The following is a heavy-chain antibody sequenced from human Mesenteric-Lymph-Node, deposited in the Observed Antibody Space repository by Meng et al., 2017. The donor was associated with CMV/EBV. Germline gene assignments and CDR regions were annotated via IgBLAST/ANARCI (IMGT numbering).Heavy chain of an antibody. D-gene: IGHD2-2*01. CDR2: ISSSSSYI. V-gene: IGHV3-21*06. Sequence: GESLKISCAASGFTFSSCAMNWVRQAPGKGLEWVSSISSSSSYIFYADSVKGRFTISRDNAKNSLYLQMNSLRAEDTALYYCARDPGYCSSTSCSGWFDPWGQGTLVTVSS. J-gene: IGHJ5*02. CDR3: ARDPGYCSSTSCSGWFDP. CDR1: GFTFSSCA.